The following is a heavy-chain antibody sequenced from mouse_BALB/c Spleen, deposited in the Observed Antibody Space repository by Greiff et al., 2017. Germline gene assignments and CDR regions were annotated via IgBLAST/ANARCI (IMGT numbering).Heavy chain of an antibody. CDR2: IWGDGST. Sequence: QVQLKESGPGLVAPSQSLSITCTVSGFSLTGYGVNWVRQPPGKGLEWLGMIWGDGSTDYNSALKSRLSISKDNSKSQVFLKMNSLQTDDTARYYCARASIYYYGSGYFDVWGAGTTVTVSS. V-gene: IGHV2-6-7*01. CDR3: ARASIYYYGSGYFDV. D-gene: IGHD1-1*01. J-gene: IGHJ1*01. CDR1: GFSLTGYG.